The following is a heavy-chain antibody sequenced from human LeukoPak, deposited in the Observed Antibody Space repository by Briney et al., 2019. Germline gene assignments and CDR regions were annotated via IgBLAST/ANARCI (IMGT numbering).Heavy chain of an antibody. CDR1: GFTFSSYW. CDR3: ARDQPPRYYYGMDV. V-gene: IGHV3-7*05. Sequence: PGGSLRLSCAASGFTFSSYWMSWVRQAPGKGLEWVASIKQDGSEKYYVDSVKGRFTISRDNAKNSLYLQMISLRAEDTAVYYWARDQPPRYYYGMDVWGQGTTVTVSS. CDR2: IKQDGSEK. J-gene: IGHJ6*02.